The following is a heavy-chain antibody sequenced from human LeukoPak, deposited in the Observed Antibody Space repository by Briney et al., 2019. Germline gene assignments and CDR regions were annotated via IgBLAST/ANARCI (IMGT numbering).Heavy chain of an antibody. V-gene: IGHV1-2*02. J-gene: IGHJ4*02. CDR2: INPNSGGT. CDR3: ARGMGYQLTNYFDY. CDR1: GYTFTCYY. Sequence: ASVKVSCKASGYTFTCYYMHWVRQAPGQGLEWMGWINPNSGGTNYAQKFQGGVTMTRDTSISTAYMELSRLRSDDTAVYYCARGMGYQLTNYFDYWGQGTLVTVSS. D-gene: IGHD2-2*01.